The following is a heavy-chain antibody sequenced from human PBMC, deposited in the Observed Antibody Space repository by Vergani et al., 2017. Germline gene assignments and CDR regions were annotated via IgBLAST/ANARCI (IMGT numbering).Heavy chain of an antibody. D-gene: IGHD3-10*01. V-gene: IGHV1-18*01. CDR3: ARPARSGSYPNHLIYYYGMDV. CDR2: ISAYNGNT. J-gene: IGHJ6*02. CDR1: GYTFTSYG. Sequence: QVQLVQSGAEVKKPGASVKVSCKASGYTFTSYGISWVRQAPGQGLEWMGGISAYNGNTNYAQKLQGRVTMTTDTSTSTAYMELRGLRSDDTAVYYCARPARSGSYPNHLIYYYGMDVWGQGP.